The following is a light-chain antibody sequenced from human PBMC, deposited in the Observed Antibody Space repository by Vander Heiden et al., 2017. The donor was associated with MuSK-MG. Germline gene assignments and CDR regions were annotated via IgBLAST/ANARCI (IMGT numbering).Light chain of an antibody. V-gene: IGKV1-39*01. J-gene: IGKJ2*01. CDR2: AAS. Sequence: DIQMTQSPSSLSASVGDRVTITCRASQSISSYLNWYQQKPGKAPKLLIYAASSLQSGVPSRFSGSGSGTDFTLTISNRQPEDFAAYYCQQIDSTPMSTFGQGTKLEIK. CDR3: QQIDSTPMST. CDR1: QSISSY.